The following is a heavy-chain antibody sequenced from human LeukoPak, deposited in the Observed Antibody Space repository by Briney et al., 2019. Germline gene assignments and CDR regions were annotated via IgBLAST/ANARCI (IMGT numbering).Heavy chain of an antibody. Sequence: SEALSLTCAVYGGSFSGYYWSWIRQPPGKGLEWIGEINHSGSTNYNPSLKSRVTISVDTSKNQFSLKLSSVTAADTAVYYCARQTASSTSFRFDYWGQGTLVTVSS. V-gene: IGHV4-34*01. CDR1: GGSFSGYY. J-gene: IGHJ4*02. CDR3: ARQTASSTSFRFDY. CDR2: INHSGST. D-gene: IGHD2-2*01.